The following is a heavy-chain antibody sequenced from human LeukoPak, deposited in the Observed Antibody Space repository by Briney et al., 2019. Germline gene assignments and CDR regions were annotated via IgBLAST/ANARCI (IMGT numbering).Heavy chain of an antibody. CDR1: GGSISSGSYY. Sequence: PSQTLSLTCTVSGGSISSGSYYWSWIRQPAGKGLEWIGRIYTSGSTNYNPSLKSRVTISVDTSKHQFSLKLSSVTAADAAVYYCARVNQLLFDYWGQGTLVTVSS. D-gene: IGHD2-2*01. CDR2: IYTSGST. V-gene: IGHV4-61*02. CDR3: ARVNQLLFDY. J-gene: IGHJ4*02.